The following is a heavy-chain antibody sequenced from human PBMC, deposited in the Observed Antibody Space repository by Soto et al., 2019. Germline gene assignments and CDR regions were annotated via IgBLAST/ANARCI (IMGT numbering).Heavy chain of an antibody. CDR3: ARQGIAAAGRYYYYYGMDV. Sequence: PSETLSLTCTVSGGSISSSSYYWGWIRQPPGKGLEWIGSIYYSGSTYYNPSLKSRVTISVDTSKNQFSLKLSSVTAADTAVYYCARQGIAAAGRYYYYYGMDVWGQGTTVTSP. V-gene: IGHV4-39*01. J-gene: IGHJ6*02. CDR2: IYYSGST. CDR1: GGSISSSSYY. D-gene: IGHD6-13*01.